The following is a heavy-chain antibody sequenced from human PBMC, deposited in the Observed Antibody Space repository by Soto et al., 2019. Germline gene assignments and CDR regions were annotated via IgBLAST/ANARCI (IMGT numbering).Heavy chain of an antibody. CDR2: INPNSGST. J-gene: IGHJ4*02. Sequence: ASVKVSCKASGYTFTSYDINWVRQATGQGLEWMGIINPNSGSTSYAQKFQGRVTMTRDTSTSTVYMELSSLRSEDTAVYYCARAIDVPGNTHFDYWGQGTLVTVSS. V-gene: IGHV1-8*01. CDR1: GYTFTSYD. D-gene: IGHD1-1*01. CDR3: ARAIDVPGNTHFDY.